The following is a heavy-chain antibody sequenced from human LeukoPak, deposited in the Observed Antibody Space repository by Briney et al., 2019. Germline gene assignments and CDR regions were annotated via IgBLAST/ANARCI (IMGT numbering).Heavy chain of an antibody. Sequence: ASEKVSCKPSGYSFSTFCIRWVRQAPGQRLEWMGWISVYNGYTKYAQNFQARVTMSTDTSTSTAYRELRSLRFDDTAVYDCARDGGLYYGSGTFAGVGGQGTLVTVSS. CDR3: ARDGGLYYGSGTFAGV. CDR2: ISVYNGYT. J-gene: IGHJ4*02. D-gene: IGHD3-10*01. V-gene: IGHV1-18*01. CDR1: GYSFSTFC.